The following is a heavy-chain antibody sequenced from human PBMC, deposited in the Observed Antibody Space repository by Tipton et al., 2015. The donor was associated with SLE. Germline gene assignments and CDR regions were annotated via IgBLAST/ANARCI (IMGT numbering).Heavy chain of an antibody. J-gene: IGHJ4*02. V-gene: IGHV3-23*01. D-gene: IGHD6-6*01. CDR3: AKARGDYSSSKGFDY. CDR2: ISGSGGST. Sequence: SLRLSCAASGFTFSSYAMSWVRQAPGKGLEWVSAISGSGGSTYYADSVKGRFTISRDNSKNTLYLQMNSLRAEDTAIYYCAKARGDYSSSKGFDYWGQGTLVTVSS. CDR1: GFTFSSYA.